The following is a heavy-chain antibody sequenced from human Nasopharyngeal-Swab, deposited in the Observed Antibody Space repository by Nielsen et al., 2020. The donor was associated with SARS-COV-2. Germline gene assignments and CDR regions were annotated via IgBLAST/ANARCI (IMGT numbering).Heavy chain of an antibody. CDR3: AKGASGSYYDYYYYMDV. CDR1: GFTCSSYA. CDR2: ISGSGGST. D-gene: IGHD1-26*01. J-gene: IGHJ6*03. V-gene: IGHV3-23*01. Sequence: GGSLRLSCAASGFTCSSYAMSWVRQAPGKGLEWVSAISGSGGSTYYADSVKGRFTISRDNSKNTLYLQMNSLRAEDTAVYYCAKGASGSYYDYYYYMDVWGKGTTVTVSS.